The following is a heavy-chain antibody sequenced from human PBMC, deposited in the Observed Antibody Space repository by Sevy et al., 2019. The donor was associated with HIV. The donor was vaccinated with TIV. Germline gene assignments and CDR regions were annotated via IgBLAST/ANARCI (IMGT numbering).Heavy chain of an antibody. V-gene: IGHV3-53*01. CDR3: AREDIVLGEDNYYCIDV. D-gene: IGHD2-15*01. J-gene: IGHJ6*02. Sequence: GGSLRLSCAASGFSVSSNYMSWVRQAPGKGPEWVSVIHSGGKISYADSVQGGFTISRDNSKNTLYLQMNSLRAEDTAVYYCAREDIVLGEDNYYCIDVWGQGTTVTVSS. CDR1: GFSVSSNY. CDR2: IHSGGKI.